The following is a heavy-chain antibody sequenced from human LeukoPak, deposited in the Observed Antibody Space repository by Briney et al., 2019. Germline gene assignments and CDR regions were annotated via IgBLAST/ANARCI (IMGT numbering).Heavy chain of an antibody. V-gene: IGHV3-21*01. CDR1: GFTFSSHT. J-gene: IGHJ4*02. D-gene: IGHD4-17*01. CDR2: ISSSSSYI. Sequence: GGSLRLSCAASGFTFSSHTMNWVRQAPGKGLEWVSSISSSSSYIYYADSVKGRFTISRDNAKNSLYLQMNSLRAEDTAVYYCARDLTVTTNYWGQGTLVTVSS. CDR3: ARDLTVTTNY.